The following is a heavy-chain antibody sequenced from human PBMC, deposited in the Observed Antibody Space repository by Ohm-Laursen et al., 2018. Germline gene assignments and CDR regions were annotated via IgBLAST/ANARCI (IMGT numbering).Heavy chain of an antibody. CDR2: ISSSSSTI. CDR1: GFTFSSYA. J-gene: IGHJ6*02. D-gene: IGHD6-13*01. Sequence: SLRLSCSASGFTFSSYAMSWVRQAPGKGLEWVSYISSSSSTIYYADSVKGRFTISRDNAKNSLYLQMNSLRAEDTAVYYCARDGGIAAAAPYYYYGMDVWGQGTTVTVSS. V-gene: IGHV3-48*01. CDR3: ARDGGIAAAAPYYYYGMDV.